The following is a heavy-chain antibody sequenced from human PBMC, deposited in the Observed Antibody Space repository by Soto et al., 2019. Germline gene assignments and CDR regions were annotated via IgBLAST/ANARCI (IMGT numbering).Heavy chain of an antibody. V-gene: IGHV3-48*02. Sequence: GGSLSLSCEGSGFTFSAYAMNWVRQAPGKGLEWVSYISSRSDTLYYADSVKGRFTISRDNAKNSVYLQVNNLRDEDTAVYYCVRDSLMRTSWGQGTLVTVSS. CDR1: GFTFSAYA. J-gene: IGHJ5*02. D-gene: IGHD2-8*01. CDR2: ISSRSDTL. CDR3: VRDSLMRTS.